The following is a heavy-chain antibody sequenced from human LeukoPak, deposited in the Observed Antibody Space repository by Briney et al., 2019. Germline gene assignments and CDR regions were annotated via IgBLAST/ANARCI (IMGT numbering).Heavy chain of an antibody. Sequence: PGGSLRLSCAASGFTFSSYWMHWVRQAPGKGPVWVSRINSDGSSTSYADSVKGRFTISRDNAKNTLYLQMNSLRAEDTAVYYCARPCRDGYNYDAFDIWGQGTMVTVSS. D-gene: IGHD5-24*01. CDR3: ARPCRDGYNYDAFDI. J-gene: IGHJ3*02. CDR1: GFTFSSYW. V-gene: IGHV3-74*01. CDR2: INSDGSST.